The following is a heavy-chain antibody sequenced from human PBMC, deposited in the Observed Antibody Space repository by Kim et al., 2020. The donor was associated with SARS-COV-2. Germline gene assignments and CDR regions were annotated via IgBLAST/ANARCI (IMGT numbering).Heavy chain of an antibody. Sequence: GETTEYAASVKGRFTISRDDSKSIAFLKMNSLKIEDTAVYYCTKWWGMDVWGQGTTVTVSS. V-gene: IGHV3-49*02. J-gene: IGHJ6*02. CDR2: GETT. CDR3: TKWWGMDV. D-gene: IGHD2-8*01.